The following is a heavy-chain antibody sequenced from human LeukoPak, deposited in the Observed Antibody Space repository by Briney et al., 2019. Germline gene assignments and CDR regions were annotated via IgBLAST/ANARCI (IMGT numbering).Heavy chain of an antibody. D-gene: IGHD3-22*01. V-gene: IGHV4-34*01. CDR1: GGSFSVY. Sequence: SETLSLTCTVNGGSFSVYWGWIRQAPGKGLEWIGEINHRGITNYAPSLKSRVTISVDTSKSQFSLNVTSVTAADTAVYFCARGLTYYYDSTSYAFDSWGQGALVTASS. CDR3: ARGLTYYYDSTSYAFDS. CDR2: INHRGIT. J-gene: IGHJ4*02.